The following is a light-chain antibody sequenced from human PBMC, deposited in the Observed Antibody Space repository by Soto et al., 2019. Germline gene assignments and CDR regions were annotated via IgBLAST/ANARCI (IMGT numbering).Light chain of an antibody. CDR3: QQRTHWPPT. CDR2: GAS. CDR1: QSVSSSY. V-gene: IGKV3D-20*02. J-gene: IGKJ1*01. Sequence: EIVCTQSLGTLSLSPGERATLSCRASQSVSSSYLAWYQQKPGQAPRLLIYGASSRATGIPDRFSGSGSGTDFTLTIISLEPEDFAVYYCQQRTHWPPTFGQGTKVDI.